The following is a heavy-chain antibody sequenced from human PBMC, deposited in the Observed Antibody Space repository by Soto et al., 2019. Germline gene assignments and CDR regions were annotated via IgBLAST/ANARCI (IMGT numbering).Heavy chain of an antibody. V-gene: IGHV4-59*08. J-gene: IGHJ4*02. D-gene: IGHD4-17*01. Sequence: SETLSLTCTVSGGSISSYYWSWIRQPPGKGLEWIGYIYYSGSTNYNPSLKSRVTISVDTSKNQFSLKLSSVTAADTAVYYCARRYGPGFDYWGQGTLVTAPQ. CDR1: GGSISSYY. CDR2: IYYSGST. CDR3: ARRYGPGFDY.